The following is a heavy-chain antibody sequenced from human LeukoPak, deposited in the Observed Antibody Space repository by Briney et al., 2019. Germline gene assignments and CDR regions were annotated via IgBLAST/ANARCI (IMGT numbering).Heavy chain of an antibody. CDR2: IYHSGST. Sequence: SETLSLTCAVSGYSISSGYYWGWIRQPPGKGLEWIGSIYHSGSTYYDPSLKSRVTISVDTSKNQFSLKLSSVTAADTAVYYCARGSCYYYYMDVWGKGTTVTVSS. D-gene: IGHD1-26*01. V-gene: IGHV4-38-2*01. J-gene: IGHJ6*03. CDR1: GYSISSGYY. CDR3: ARGSCYYYYMDV.